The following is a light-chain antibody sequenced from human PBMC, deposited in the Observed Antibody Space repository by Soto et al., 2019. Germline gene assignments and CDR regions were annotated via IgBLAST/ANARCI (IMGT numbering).Light chain of an antibody. V-gene: IGLV2-8*01. Sequence: QSALTQPPSASGSPGQSVTISCTGTSSDVGGYNYVSWYQQHPGKAPKLMIYEVSKRPSGVPDRLSGSKSGNTASLTVSGLQVEHEADYYCASYTGSDTLVFGGGTKLTVL. CDR2: EVS. CDR3: ASYTGSDTLV. J-gene: IGLJ2*01. CDR1: SSDVGGYNY.